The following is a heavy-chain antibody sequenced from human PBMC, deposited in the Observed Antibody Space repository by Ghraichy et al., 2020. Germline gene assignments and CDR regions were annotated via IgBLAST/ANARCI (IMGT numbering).Heavy chain of an antibody. CDR1: GFTVSSYY. CDR2: VYTTGTT. Sequence: GGSLRLSCAASGFTVSSYYMSWVRQAPGKGLEWVSVVYTTGTTYYADSVKGRFTISRDNSKNTLYLQMNSLRAEDTAVYYCARAYQGGDAFDIWGQGTMVTVSS. D-gene: IGHD2-2*01. CDR3: ARAYQGGDAFDI. V-gene: IGHV3-53*01. J-gene: IGHJ3*02.